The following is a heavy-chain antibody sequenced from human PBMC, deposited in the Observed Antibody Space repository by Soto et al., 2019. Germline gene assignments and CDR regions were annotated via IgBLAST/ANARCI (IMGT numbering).Heavy chain of an antibody. CDR2: MNPNSGNT. CDR1: GYTFTSYD. V-gene: IGHV1-8*01. CDR3: ARGWYSGSPWYFDY. D-gene: IGHD1-26*01. Sequence: ASVKVSCKASGYTFTSYDINWVRQATGQGLEWMEWMNPNSGNTGYAQKFQGRVTMTRNTSISTAYMELSSLRSEDTAVYYCARGWYSGSPWYFDYWGQGTLVTVSS. J-gene: IGHJ4*02.